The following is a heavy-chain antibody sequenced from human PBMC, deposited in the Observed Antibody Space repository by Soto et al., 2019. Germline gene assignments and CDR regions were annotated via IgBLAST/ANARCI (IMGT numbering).Heavy chain of an antibody. Sequence: QVQLVQSGAEVKKPGASVKVSCKASGYTFTSYGISWVRQAPGQGLEWMGWISAYNGNTNYAQKLQGRVTMTTDTSTSTAYMELRSLRSDDTAVYYCAGDPIVVLVPAAMSAWYYYYGMDVWGQGTTVTVSS. V-gene: IGHV1-18*01. CDR3: AGDPIVVLVPAAMSAWYYYYGMDV. CDR2: ISAYNGNT. CDR1: GYTFTSYG. J-gene: IGHJ6*02. D-gene: IGHD2-2*01.